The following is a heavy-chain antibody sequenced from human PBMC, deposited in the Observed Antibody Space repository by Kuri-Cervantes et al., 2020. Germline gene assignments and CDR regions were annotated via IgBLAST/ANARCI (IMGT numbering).Heavy chain of an antibody. V-gene: IGHV3-21*01. CDR2: ISSSSSYI. Sequence: GESLKISCAASGFNFSSYSMNWVRQAPGKGLEWVSSISSSSSYIYYADSVKGRFTISRDNARNSLYLQMNSLRAEDTAVYYCARDRNHYDSSGYYWGDLDYWGQGTLVTVSS. CDR1: GFNFSSYS. D-gene: IGHD3-22*01. J-gene: IGHJ4*02. CDR3: ARDRNHYDSSGYYWGDLDY.